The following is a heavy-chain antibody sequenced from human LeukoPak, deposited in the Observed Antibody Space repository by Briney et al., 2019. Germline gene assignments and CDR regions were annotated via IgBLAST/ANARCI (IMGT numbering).Heavy chain of an antibody. CDR3: ARLGGYSGYDLDY. CDR1: GGSISSGSYY. CDR2: IYTSGST. Sequence: SQTLSLTCTVSGGSISSGSYYWSWIRQPAGKGLEWIGRIYTSGSTNYNPPLKSRVTISLDTSKNQFSLKLTSVTAADTAVYYCARLGGYSGYDLDYWGQGTLVTVSS. D-gene: IGHD5-12*01. V-gene: IGHV4-61*02. J-gene: IGHJ4*02.